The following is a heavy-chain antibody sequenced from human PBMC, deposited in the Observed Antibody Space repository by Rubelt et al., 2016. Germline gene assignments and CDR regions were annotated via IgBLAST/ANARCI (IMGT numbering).Heavy chain of an antibody. V-gene: IGHV4-39*01. CDR2: ISYSGST. Sequence: QLQLQESGPGLVKPSETLSLTCTVSGGSISSSSYYWGWIRQPPGKGLEWIGSISYSGSTFYNPSLKSRVTISVDTSKNQFALKRSSVTAADTAVYFCASFLRGYYYYGMDVWGQGTTVTVSS. D-gene: IGHD2/OR15-2a*01. CDR3: ASFLRGYYYYGMDV. CDR1: GGSISSSSYY. J-gene: IGHJ6*02.